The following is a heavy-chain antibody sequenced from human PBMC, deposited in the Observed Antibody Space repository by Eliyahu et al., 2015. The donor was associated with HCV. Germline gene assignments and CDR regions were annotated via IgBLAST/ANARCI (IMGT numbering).Heavy chain of an antibody. CDR1: GFTFXGSA. J-gene: IGHJ6*02. Sequence: EVQLVESGGGLVQPGGSLKLSCAASGFTFXGSAMHWXRXAXGKGLEGVGRIRSKANSYATAYAASVKGRFTISRDDSKNTAYLQMNSLKTEDTAVYYCTRPAFPYDILTGYRETQYYYGMDVWGQGTTVTVSS. CDR3: TRPAFPYDILTGYRETQYYYGMDV. CDR2: IRSKANSYAT. V-gene: IGHV3-73*02. D-gene: IGHD3-9*01.